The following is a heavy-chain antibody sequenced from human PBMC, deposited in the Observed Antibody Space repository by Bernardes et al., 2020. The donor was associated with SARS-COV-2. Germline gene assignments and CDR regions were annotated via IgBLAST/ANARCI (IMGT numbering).Heavy chain of an antibody. D-gene: IGHD5-18*01. J-gene: IGHJ4*02. CDR3: AKEGGYNYGFQ. V-gene: IGHV3-23*01. CDR2: ISGSGGST. Sequence: GSLRLSCVASGFTFSNYAMSWVRQAPGKGLEWVSGISGSGGSTYYPDSVKGRFTISRDNSKNTLYLQMNSLRAEDTAVYYCAKEGGYNYGFQWGQGTLVTVSS. CDR1: GFTFSNYA.